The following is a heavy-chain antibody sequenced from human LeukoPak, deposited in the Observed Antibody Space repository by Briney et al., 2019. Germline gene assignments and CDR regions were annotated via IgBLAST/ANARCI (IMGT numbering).Heavy chain of an antibody. CDR3: ARDSVVVSATTYYYYYYMDV. Sequence: GGSLRLSCAASGFTFSRYSMNWVRQAPGKGVEGVSCVSSSSSYIYYADSVKGRSTISRDNAKNSLYLQMNSLRAEDTAVSYCARDSVVVSATTYYYYYYMDVWGKGTTVTVSS. J-gene: IGHJ6*03. D-gene: IGHD2-21*02. CDR2: VSSSSSYI. V-gene: IGHV3-21*01. CDR1: GFTFSRYS.